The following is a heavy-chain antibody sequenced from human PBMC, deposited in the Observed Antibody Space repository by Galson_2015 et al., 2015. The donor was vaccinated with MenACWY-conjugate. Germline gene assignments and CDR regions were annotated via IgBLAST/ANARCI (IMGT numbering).Heavy chain of an antibody. J-gene: IGHJ4*02. D-gene: IGHD7-27*01. CDR3: ARLPTWGSSFGYFDY. Sequence: SETLSLTCTVSGGSISSHYWSWFRQPPGKGLEWIAYIRETGSLKDNPSLKSRVTMSADKSNNQFPLRLISVTAADTAVYYCARLPTWGSSFGYFDYWGRGVLVAVSS. CDR2: IRETGSL. CDR1: GGSISSHY. V-gene: IGHV4-59*08.